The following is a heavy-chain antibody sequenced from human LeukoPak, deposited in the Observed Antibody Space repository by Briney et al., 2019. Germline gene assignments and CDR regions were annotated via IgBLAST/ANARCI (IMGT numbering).Heavy chain of an antibody. V-gene: IGHV3-23*01. D-gene: IGHD5-18*01. J-gene: IGHJ3*02. Sequence: PGGSLRLSCAASGLTFSNAWMSWVRQAPGKGLEWVSAISGSGTSTYFADSVKGRFTISRDNSKNTLYLQMNSLRAEDTAVYYCATRGSVDTATYAFDIWGQGTIVTVSS. CDR3: ATRGSVDTATYAFDI. CDR2: ISGSGTST. CDR1: GLTFSNAW.